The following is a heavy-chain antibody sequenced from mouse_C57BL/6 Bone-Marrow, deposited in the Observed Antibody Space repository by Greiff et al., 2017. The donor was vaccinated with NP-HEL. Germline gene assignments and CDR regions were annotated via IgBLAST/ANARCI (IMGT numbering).Heavy chain of an antibody. Sequence: VKLQESGPGLVAPSQSLSITCTVSGFSLTSYGVDWVRQPPGKGLEWLGVLWGGGSTNYNSALMSSLSISKDNSKSKVFLKMNSLQTDDTSMYYSAKHGHYDGSSYEAWGAYWGQGTLVTVSA. D-gene: IGHD1-1*01. V-gene: IGHV2-9*01. J-gene: IGHJ3*01. CDR2: LWGGGST. CDR1: GFSLTSYG. CDR3: AKHGHYDGSSYEAWGAY.